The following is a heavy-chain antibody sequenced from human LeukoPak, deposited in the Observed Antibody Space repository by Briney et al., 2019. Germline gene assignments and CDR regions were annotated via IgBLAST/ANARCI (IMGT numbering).Heavy chain of an antibody. D-gene: IGHD3-22*01. V-gene: IGHV3-21*01. CDR2: ISSSSSYI. CDR1: GFTFSSYS. Sequence: GGSLRLSCAASGFTFSSYSMNWVRQAPGKGLEWVSSISSSSSYIYYADSVKGRFTISRDNAKNSLYLQMNSLRAEDTAVYYCARELRHYYDSSGYFSWGQGTLVTVSS. CDR3: ARELRHYYDSSGYFS. J-gene: IGHJ4*02.